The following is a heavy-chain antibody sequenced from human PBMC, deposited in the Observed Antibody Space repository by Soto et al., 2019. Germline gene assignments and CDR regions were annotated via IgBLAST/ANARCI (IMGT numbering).Heavy chain of an antibody. Sequence: GGSLILSCAASGFTFSSYGINWIRQAPEKRLEWVSSISSSSSYIYYADSVKGRFTISRENAKNSLYLQMNSLRAEDTAVYYCARLPATDAFDIWGQETMVTVS. CDR1: GFTFSSYG. V-gene: IGHV3-21*01. J-gene: IGHJ3*02. D-gene: IGHD2-2*01. CDR3: ARLPATDAFDI. CDR2: ISSSSSYI.